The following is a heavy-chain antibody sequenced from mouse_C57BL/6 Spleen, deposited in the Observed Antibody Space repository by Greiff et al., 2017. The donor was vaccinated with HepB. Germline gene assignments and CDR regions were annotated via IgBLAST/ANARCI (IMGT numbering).Heavy chain of an antibody. CDR2: IDPSDSET. V-gene: IGHV1-52*01. Sequence: QVQLQQPGAELVRPGSSVKLSCKASGYTFTSYWMHWVKQRPIQGLEWIGNIDPSDSETHYNQKFKDKATLTVDKSSSTAYMQLSSLTSEDSAVYYCARYPDGYYVGDYFDCWGQGTTLTVSS. CDR3: ARYPDGYYVGDYFDC. D-gene: IGHD2-3*01. J-gene: IGHJ2*01. CDR1: GYTFTSYW.